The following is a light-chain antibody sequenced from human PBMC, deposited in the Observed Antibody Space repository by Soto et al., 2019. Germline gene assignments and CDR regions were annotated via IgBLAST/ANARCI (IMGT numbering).Light chain of an antibody. CDR3: QQSGDTPPWT. CDR1: QSIRKY. V-gene: IGKV1-39*01. J-gene: IGKJ1*01. Sequence: DIQMTQSQSSLSASVGDRVIITCRASQSIRKYLNWYQHKPGKVPTLPIYAASSLQSGVPSRFSGSGSGTEFTLTITSLQPEDLATYYCQQSGDTPPWTFGQGTNVDIK. CDR2: AAS.